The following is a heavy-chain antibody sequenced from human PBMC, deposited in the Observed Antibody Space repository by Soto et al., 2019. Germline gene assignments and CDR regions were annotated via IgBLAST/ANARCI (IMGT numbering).Heavy chain of an antibody. CDR1: GGSISSGGYS. D-gene: IGHD2-15*01. Sequence: KTSETLSLTCAVPGGSISSGGYSWSWIRQPPGKGLEWIGYIDHSGRTFYNPSLKSRVTIPIDKSKNQFSLKLGSVTAANTAVYYCARVVVPRSIWWYNWFDPWGQGTLVTAPQ. J-gene: IGHJ5*02. CDR2: IDHSGRT. V-gene: IGHV4-30-2*01. CDR3: ARVVVPRSIWWYNWFDP.